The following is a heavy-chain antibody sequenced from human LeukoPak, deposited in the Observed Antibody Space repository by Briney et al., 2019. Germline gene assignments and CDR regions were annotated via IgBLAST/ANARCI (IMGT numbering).Heavy chain of an antibody. Sequence: GGSLRLSCAASGFTFDDYAMHWVRQAPGKGLEWVSGISWNSGSIGYADSVKGRFTISRDNAKNSLYLQMNSLRAEDTAVYYCASHANYYYYYMDVWGKGTTVTISS. J-gene: IGHJ6*03. CDR1: GFTFDDYA. CDR3: ASHANYYYYYMDV. V-gene: IGHV3-9*01. CDR2: ISWNSGSI. D-gene: IGHD3-16*01.